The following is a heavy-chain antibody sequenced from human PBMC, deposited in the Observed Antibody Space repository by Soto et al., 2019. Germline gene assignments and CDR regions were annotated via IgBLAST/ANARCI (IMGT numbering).Heavy chain of an antibody. D-gene: IGHD2-15*01. V-gene: IGHV3-9*01. CDR1: GFTFDDYA. Sequence: EVQLVESGGGLVQPGRSLRLSCAASGFTFDDYAMHWVRRVPGKGLEWVSSISWNSNIIGYADSVKGRFTISRDNAKNSLSLQVNSLRPEDTALYYCANGGPDGFCSGGRCYFDYWGRGTLVTVSS. CDR3: ANGGPDGFCSGGRCYFDY. J-gene: IGHJ4*02. CDR2: ISWNSNII.